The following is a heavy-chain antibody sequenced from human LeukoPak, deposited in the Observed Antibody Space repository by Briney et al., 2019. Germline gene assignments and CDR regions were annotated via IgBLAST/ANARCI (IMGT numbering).Heavy chain of an antibody. CDR2: INSDGSST. J-gene: IGHJ4*02. CDR1: GFTFSSYW. D-gene: IGHD1-26*01. Sequence: GGSLRLSCAASGFTFSSYWMHWVRQAPGKGLVWVSRINSDGSSTSYAYSVKGRFTISRDNAKNTLYLQMNSLRAEDTAVYYCARETVGGPDIDYWGQGTLVTVSS. CDR3: ARETVGGPDIDY. V-gene: IGHV3-74*01.